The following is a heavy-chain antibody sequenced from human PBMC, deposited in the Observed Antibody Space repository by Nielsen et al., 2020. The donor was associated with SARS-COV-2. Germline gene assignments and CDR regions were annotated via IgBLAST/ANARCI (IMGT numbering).Heavy chain of an antibody. J-gene: IGHJ6*02. CDR3: AKRRAVFMLTFGGEGAMDV. V-gene: IGHV3-74*01. CDR2: INAFGTIT. CDR1: GFTFSHYW. D-gene: IGHD3-16*01. Sequence: GESLKISCAASGFTFSHYWMHWVRQVPGKGLVWVSRINAFGTITTYAGSVQDRFTVSRDTSKNTVYLQMSSLSVEDTAVYYCAKRRAVFMLTFGGEGAMDVRGQGTTVSVSS.